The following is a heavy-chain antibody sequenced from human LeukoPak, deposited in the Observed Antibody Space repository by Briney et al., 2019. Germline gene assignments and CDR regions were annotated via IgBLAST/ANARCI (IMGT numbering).Heavy chain of an antibody. CDR2: ISSSSYI. Sequence: GGSLRLSCAASGFTFSSYSMNWVRQAPGKGLECVSSISSSSYIYYADSVKGRFTISRDNAKNSLYLQMNSLRAEDTAVYYCARGGYDFWSGSFDYWGQGTLVTVSS. CDR3: ARGGYDFWSGSFDY. J-gene: IGHJ4*02. V-gene: IGHV3-21*01. D-gene: IGHD3-3*01. CDR1: GFTFSSYS.